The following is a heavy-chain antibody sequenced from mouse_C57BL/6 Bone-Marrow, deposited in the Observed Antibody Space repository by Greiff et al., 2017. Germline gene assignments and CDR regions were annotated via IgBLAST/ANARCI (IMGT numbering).Heavy chain of an antibody. J-gene: IGHJ3*01. CDR3: ARGWLRRENWVAY. Sequence: QVQLQQPGAELVRPGSSVKLSCKASGYTFTSYWMDWVKQRPGQGLEWIGNIYPSDSETHYNQKFKDKATLTVDKSSSTAYRQLSSLTSEDSAVYYCARGWLRRENWVAYWGQGTRVTVSA. CDR1: GYTFTSYW. CDR2: IYPSDSET. V-gene: IGHV1-61*01. D-gene: IGHD2-2*01.